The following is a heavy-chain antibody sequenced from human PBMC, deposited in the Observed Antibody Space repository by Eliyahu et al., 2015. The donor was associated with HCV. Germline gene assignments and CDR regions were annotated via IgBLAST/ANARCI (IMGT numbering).Heavy chain of an antibody. Sequence: QLQLQESGPGLVKPSETLSLXCTVSGXXXXXSSXYWGWIRQPPGKGLGWIGSXYYSGSTYYNPSLKSRVTISVDTSKNQFSLKLSSVTAADTAVYYCARQGGYDFWSGYYTFDYWGQGTLVTVSS. CDR1: GXXXXXSSXY. CDR2: XYYSGST. CDR3: ARQGGYDFWSGYYTFDY. J-gene: IGHJ4*02. D-gene: IGHD3-3*01. V-gene: IGHV4-39*01.